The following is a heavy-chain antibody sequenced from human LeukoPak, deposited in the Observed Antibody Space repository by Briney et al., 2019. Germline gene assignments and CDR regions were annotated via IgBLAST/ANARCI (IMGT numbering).Heavy chain of an antibody. J-gene: IGHJ4*02. CDR1: GGSISSSSYY. CDR3: ARERMVRGPIGY. V-gene: IGHV4-39*07. D-gene: IGHD3-10*01. CDR2: IYYSGST. Sequence: PSQTLSLTCTVSGGSISSSSYYWGWIRQPPGKGLEWIGSIYYSGSTYYNPSLKSRVTISVDTSKNQFSLKLSSVTAADTAVYYCARERMVRGPIGYWGQGTLVTVSS.